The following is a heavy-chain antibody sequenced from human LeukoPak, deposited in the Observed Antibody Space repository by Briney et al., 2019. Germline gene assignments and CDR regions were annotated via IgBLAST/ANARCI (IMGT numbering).Heavy chain of an antibody. V-gene: IGHV1-2*02. CDR3: ARDVFGSGWYPFDY. Sequence: APVKVSCKASGYTFTGYYMHWVRQAPGQGLEWMGWINPNSGGTNYAQKFQGRVTMTRDTSISTAYMELSRLRSDDTAVYYCARDVFGSGWYPFDYWGQGTLVTVSS. D-gene: IGHD6-19*01. J-gene: IGHJ4*02. CDR1: GYTFTGYY. CDR2: INPNSGGT.